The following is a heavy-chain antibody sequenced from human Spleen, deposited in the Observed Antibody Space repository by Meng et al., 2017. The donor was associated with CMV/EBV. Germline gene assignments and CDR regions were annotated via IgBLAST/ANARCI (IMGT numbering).Heavy chain of an antibody. CDR2: ISYDGSNK. D-gene: IGHD4-17*01. CDR3: ARDTMTTVTTFDY. J-gene: IGHJ4*02. CDR1: GFTFSSYA. V-gene: IGHV3-30-3*01. Sequence: LRVVEFGGGVVQPGRSLGRSGAASGFTFSSYAMHWVRQAPGKGLEWVAVISYDGSNKYYADSVKGRFTISRDNSKNTLYLQMNSLRAEDTAVYYCARDTMTTVTTFDYWGQGTLVTVSS.